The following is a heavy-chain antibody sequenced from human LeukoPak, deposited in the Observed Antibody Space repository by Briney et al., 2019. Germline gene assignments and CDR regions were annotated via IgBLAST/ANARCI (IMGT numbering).Heavy chain of an antibody. D-gene: IGHD1/OR15-1a*01. CDR3: ARGFTILGTN. J-gene: IGHJ4*02. CDR1: GFTVSSNY. Sequence: GGSLRLSCAASGFTVSSNYMSWVRQAPGKGLECGSVIYIGGSTYYADPVKGRFTISRDNSENTLYLQMNSLRAEDTAVYYCARGFTILGTNWGQGTLVTVSS. CDR2: IYIGGST. V-gene: IGHV3-66*01.